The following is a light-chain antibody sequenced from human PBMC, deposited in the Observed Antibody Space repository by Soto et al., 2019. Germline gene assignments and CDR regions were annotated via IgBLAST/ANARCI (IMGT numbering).Light chain of an antibody. J-gene: IGKJ4*01. CDR2: AAS. V-gene: IGKV3-20*01. Sequence: EIVLTQSPGTLSLSPGERATLSCRASQSVTSSYLAWYQQKPGQAPRLLIYAASSRATGIPDRFSSSGSGTDFTLTISRLEPEDFAVYYCQQYGYSATFGGGTKVDIK. CDR3: QQYGYSAT. CDR1: QSVTSSY.